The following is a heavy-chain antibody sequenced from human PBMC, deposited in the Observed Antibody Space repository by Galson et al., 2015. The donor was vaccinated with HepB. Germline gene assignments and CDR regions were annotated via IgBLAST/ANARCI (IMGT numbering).Heavy chain of an antibody. Sequence: SLRLSCAASGFTFSGSAMHWVRQASGKGLEWVGRIRSKANSYATAYAASVKGRFTISRDDSKNTAYLQMNSLKTEDTAVYYCTRRPYSSSWYGYYGMDVWGQGTTVTVSS. CDR2: IRSKANSYAT. CDR3: TRRPYSSSWYGYYGMDV. CDR1: GFTFSGSA. V-gene: IGHV3-73*01. D-gene: IGHD6-13*01. J-gene: IGHJ6*02.